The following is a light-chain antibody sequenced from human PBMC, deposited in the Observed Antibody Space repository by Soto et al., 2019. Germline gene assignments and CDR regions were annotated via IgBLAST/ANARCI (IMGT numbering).Light chain of an antibody. CDR1: SSNIGSTI. Sequence: QSVLTQPPSASGTPGQRVSITCSGSSSNIGSTIVNWYQQLPGRAPQLLIYSTNQRPSGVPDRFSASKSGTSASLGISGLQSEDEADYYGEAWDGSLIGVVFGGGTKVTVL. CDR2: STN. J-gene: IGLJ2*01. CDR3: EAWDGSLIGVV. V-gene: IGLV1-44*01.